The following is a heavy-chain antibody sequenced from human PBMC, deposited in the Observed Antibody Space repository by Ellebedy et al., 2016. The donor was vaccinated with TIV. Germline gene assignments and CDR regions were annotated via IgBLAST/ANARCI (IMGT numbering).Heavy chain of an antibody. CDR3: AKNKDTGMALYDH. J-gene: IGHJ4*02. CDR2: LREDGGVQ. CDR1: EFSFSDYW. Sequence: GESLKISCAASEFSFSDYWMAWVRQAPGKGLEWEAHLREDGGVQWSADSVRGRFTTSRDDAATTTSLQMNSLRAEDTAIYYCAKNKDTGMALYDHWGQGALVTVSS. V-gene: IGHV3-7*03. D-gene: IGHD5-18*01.